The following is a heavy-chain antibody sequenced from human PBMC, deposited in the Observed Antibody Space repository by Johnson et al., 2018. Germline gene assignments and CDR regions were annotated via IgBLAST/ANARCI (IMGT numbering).Heavy chain of an antibody. J-gene: IGHJ4*02. CDR1: GFTFSNAW. CDR3: TTLTAIFGVVITYYFDR. Sequence: VQLQESGGGLVKPGGSLRLSCAASGFTFSNAWMSWVRQAPGKGLECVGRIKSKTDGGPTDYAAPVKGRYTISRDDSKNTLYLQMNSLKIEDTAVYYCTTLTAIFGVVITYYFDRWGQGTLVTVS. V-gene: IGHV3-15*01. CDR2: IKSKTDGGPT. D-gene: IGHD3-3*01.